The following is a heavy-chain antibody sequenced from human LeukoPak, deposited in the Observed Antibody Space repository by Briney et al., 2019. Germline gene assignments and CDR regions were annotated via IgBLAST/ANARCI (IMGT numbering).Heavy chain of an antibody. CDR1: GFTFSSYW. CDR2: INQDESEE. CDR3: ARDRGYSTFDF. Sequence: GGSLRLSCAVSGFTFSSYWMSWVRQAPGKGLEWVANINQDESEENFVDSVKGRFSISRDNAKRSLYLQMNSLRAEDTPMYYCARDRGYSTFDFWGQGTLVTVSS. V-gene: IGHV3-7*04. J-gene: IGHJ4*02. D-gene: IGHD4-11*01.